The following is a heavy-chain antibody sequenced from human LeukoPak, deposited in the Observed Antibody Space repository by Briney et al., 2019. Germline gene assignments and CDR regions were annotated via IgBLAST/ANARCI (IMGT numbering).Heavy chain of an antibody. CDR2: ISAYNGNT. V-gene: IGHV1-18*01. CDR1: GYTFTSYG. CDR3: ARASGYPRFYYFDY. Sequence: ASGKVSCKDSGYTFTSYGISWVRQAPGQGLEWMGWISAYNGNTNYAQKLQGRVTMTTDTSTSTAYMELRSLRSDDTAVYYCARASGYPRFYYFDYWGQGTLVTVSS. D-gene: IGHD3-22*01. J-gene: IGHJ4*02.